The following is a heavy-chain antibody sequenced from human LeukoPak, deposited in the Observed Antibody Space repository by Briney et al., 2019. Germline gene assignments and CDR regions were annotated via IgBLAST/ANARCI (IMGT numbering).Heavy chain of an antibody. CDR3: ARVFFDVVVPAAIYWFDL. J-gene: IGHJ5*02. V-gene: IGHV1-18*01. CDR2: ISAYSGNT. CDR1: GYSFTNYD. D-gene: IGHD2-2*01. Sequence: ASVKVSCKAPGYSFTNYDISWVRQAPGQGLEWMGWISAYSGNTNYAQKFQGRVSMTTDTSTNTAYMGLRSLRSDDTAVYYCARVFFDVVVPAAIYWFDLWGQGTLVTVSS.